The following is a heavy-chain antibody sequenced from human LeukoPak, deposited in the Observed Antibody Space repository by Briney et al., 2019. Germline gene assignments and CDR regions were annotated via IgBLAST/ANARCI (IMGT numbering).Heavy chain of an antibody. CDR2: VGTVGDT. Sequence: GGSLRLSCAASGFTFSNYDMHWVRQATGKGLEWVSAVGTVGDTYYPGSVKGRFIISRENAKNSLCLQMNSLRAGDTAVYYCARGTYCNSTSCYSHAFDIWGQGTMVTVSS. D-gene: IGHD2-2*02. CDR1: GFTFSNYD. CDR3: ARGTYCNSTSCYSHAFDI. J-gene: IGHJ3*02. V-gene: IGHV3-13*01.